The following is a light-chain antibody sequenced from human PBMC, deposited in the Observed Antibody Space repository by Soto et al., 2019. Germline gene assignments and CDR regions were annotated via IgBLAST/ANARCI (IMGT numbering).Light chain of an antibody. Sequence: QSALTQPPSASGSPGQSGTISCTGTSREVGGYNYVSWYQQHPGKAPKLMIYEVSKRPSGVPDRFSGSKSGNTASLTVSGLQAEDEADYYCSSYAGSNNLVFGGATKLTVL. CDR2: EVS. J-gene: IGLJ2*01. CDR1: SREVGGYNY. CDR3: SSYAGSNNLV. V-gene: IGLV2-8*01.